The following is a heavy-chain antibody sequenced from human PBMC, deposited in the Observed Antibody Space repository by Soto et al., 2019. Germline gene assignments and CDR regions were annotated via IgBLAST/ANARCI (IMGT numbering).Heavy chain of an antibody. CDR1: GETLTKIS. CDR2: FNPEDGET. J-gene: IGHJ3*02. V-gene: IGHV1-24*01. D-gene: IGHD3-22*01. CDR3: ATDQRADSSNDAFDI. Sequence: ACVKESRKVSGETLTKISMHWGGQAPGKGLEWMVGFNPEDGETIYAHKFQGRVTMTEDTSTDTAYMELSSLRSEDTAVYYCATDQRADSSNDAFDIWGQGTMVTV.